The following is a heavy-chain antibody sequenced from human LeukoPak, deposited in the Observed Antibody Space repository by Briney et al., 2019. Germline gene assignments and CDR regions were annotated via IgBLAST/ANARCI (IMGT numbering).Heavy chain of an antibody. CDR2: INTNTGNP. V-gene: IGHV7-4-1*02. CDR1: GYTFTSYA. CDR3: TGCLGGDCYANWFDP. D-gene: IGHD2-21*02. Sequence: ASVKVSCKASGYTFTSYAMNWVRQAPGQGLEWMGWINTNTGNPTYAQGFTGRFVFSLGTSVSTAYLQISSLKAEDTAVYYCTGCLGGDCYANWFDPWGQGTLVTVSS. J-gene: IGHJ5*02.